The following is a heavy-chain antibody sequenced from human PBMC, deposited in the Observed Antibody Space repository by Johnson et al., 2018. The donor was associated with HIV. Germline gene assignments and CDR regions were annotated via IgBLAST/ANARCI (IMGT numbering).Heavy chain of an antibody. J-gene: IGHJ3*02. Sequence: VQLVESGGGLVQPGGSLRLSCAASGFTFSSYDMHWVRQATGKGLEWVSAIGTAGDTYYPGSVKGRFTISRDNAKNSLYLQMNSLRAEDTAVYYCARGTPWDAFDIWGQGTMVTVSS. CDR3: ARGTPWDAFDI. V-gene: IGHV3-13*01. CDR1: GFTFSSYD. CDR2: IGTAGDT.